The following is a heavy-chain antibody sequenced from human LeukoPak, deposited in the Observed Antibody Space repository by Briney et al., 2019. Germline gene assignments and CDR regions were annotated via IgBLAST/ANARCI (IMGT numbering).Heavy chain of an antibody. D-gene: IGHD3-22*01. V-gene: IGHV1-46*01. CDR3: ARDRSSGQKHDAFDI. Sequence: ASVKVSCKASGYTFTSYYMHWVRQAPVQGLEWMGIINPSGGSTSYAQKFQGRVTMTRDTSTSTVYMELSSLRSEDTAVYYCARDRSSGQKHDAFDIWGQGTMVTVSS. CDR1: GYTFTSYY. J-gene: IGHJ3*02. CDR2: INPSGGST.